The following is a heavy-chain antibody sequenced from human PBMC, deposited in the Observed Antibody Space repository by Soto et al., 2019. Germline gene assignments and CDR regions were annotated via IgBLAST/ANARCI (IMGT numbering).Heavy chain of an antibody. CDR2: IYYSGST. V-gene: IGHV4-39*01. CDR3: ARNMISVAGTLVDY. J-gene: IGHJ4*02. CDR1: GGSISSSSYY. Sequence: SETLSLTCTVSGGSISSSSYYWGWIRQPPGKGLEWIGSIYYSGSTYYNPSLKSRVTISVDTSKNQFSLKLSSVTAADTAVYYCARNMISVAGTLVDYWGQGTLVTVSS. D-gene: IGHD6-19*01.